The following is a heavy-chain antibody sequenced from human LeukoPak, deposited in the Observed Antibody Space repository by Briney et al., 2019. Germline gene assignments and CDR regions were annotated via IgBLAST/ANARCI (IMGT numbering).Heavy chain of an antibody. CDR3: ARADGSAWPTGEFDY. V-gene: IGHV1-2*02. Sequence: ASVKVSCKASGYTFSDYYMHWVRQAPGQGLEWMGWTNPNSGGTNYVQKFQGRVTMTRDTSISTAYMEVSRLRSDDTAVYYCARADGSAWPTGEFDYWGQGTLVTVSS. CDR2: TNPNSGGT. D-gene: IGHD6-19*01. CDR1: GYTFSDYY. J-gene: IGHJ4*02.